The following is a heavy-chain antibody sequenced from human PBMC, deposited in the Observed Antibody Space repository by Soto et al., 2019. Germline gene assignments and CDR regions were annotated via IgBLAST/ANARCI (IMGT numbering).Heavy chain of an antibody. V-gene: IGHV3-7*01. Sequence: EAQLVESGGGLAQPGGSLRLSCAASGFTFSRYWMSWVRQAPGKGLEWVANINKVGSERDYVDSVKGRFTISRDNAKKSLYLQKNSLRAEDSAMYYCAPHGATIEVGFDYWGQGTLVSVSS. CDR3: APHGATIEVGFDY. J-gene: IGHJ4*02. D-gene: IGHD2-21*01. CDR1: GFTFSRYW. CDR2: INKVGSER.